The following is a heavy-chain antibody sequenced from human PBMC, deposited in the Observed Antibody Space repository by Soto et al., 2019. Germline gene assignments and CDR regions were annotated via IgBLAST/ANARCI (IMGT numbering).Heavy chain of an antibody. CDR1: GFTFNNYG. D-gene: IGHD6-13*01. CDR3: AKDQGIAASHGID. J-gene: IGHJ3*01. CDR2: ISSHVSDK. V-gene: IGHV3-30*18. Sequence: QVQLVESGGGVVQPGTSLRLSCAASGFTFNNYGMHWVRQAPGTGLEWVAAISSHVSDKYYADSVKGRLTISRDNSKNTLYLQMHSLRAEDTADYYCAKDQGIAASHGIDWGQGTMVTVSS.